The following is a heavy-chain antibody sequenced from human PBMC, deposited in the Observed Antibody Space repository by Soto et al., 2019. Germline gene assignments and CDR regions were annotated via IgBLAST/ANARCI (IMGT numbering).Heavy chain of an antibody. CDR1: GYTFTSYA. V-gene: IGHV1-3*01. Sequence: QVQLVQSGAEVKKPGASVKVSCKASGYTFTSYAMHWVRQAPGQGLEWMGWINAGNGNTKYSQKFQGRVTITRDTSASTAYMELSSLRYEDTAVYYCAHGSIVKRLIPLSWGKGTLVTVSS. J-gene: IGHJ5*02. D-gene: IGHD2-21*01. CDR2: INAGNGNT. CDR3: AHGSIVKRLIPLS.